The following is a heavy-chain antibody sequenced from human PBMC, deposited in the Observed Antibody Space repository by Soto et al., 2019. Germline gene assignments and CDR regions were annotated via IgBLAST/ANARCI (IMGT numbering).Heavy chain of an antibody. CDR1: GFTFSSYD. CDR3: ARSALTWAFDI. CDR2: IGTAGDT. D-gene: IGHD2-21*02. Sequence: GGSLRLSCAASGFTFSSYDMHWVRQATGKGLEWVSAIGTAGDTYYPGSVKGRFTISRENAKNSLYLQMNSLRAGDTAVYYCARSALTWAFDIWGQGTMVTVSS. V-gene: IGHV3-13*01. J-gene: IGHJ3*02.